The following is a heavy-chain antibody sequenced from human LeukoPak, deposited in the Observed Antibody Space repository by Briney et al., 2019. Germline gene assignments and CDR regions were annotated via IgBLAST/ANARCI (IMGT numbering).Heavy chain of an antibody. D-gene: IGHD3-10*01. J-gene: IGHJ4*02. CDR2: ISTDAGET. Sequence: PGGSLRLSCAASGFTFSNSGMSWVRQAPGKGLEWVSAISTDAGETHYADSVKGRFTISRDNSKNTVSLQMSSLRAEDTALYYCAKGSGNGYGSGPFDYWGQGTLVTGSS. CDR1: GFTFSNSG. V-gene: IGHV3-23*01. CDR3: AKGSGNGYGSGPFDY.